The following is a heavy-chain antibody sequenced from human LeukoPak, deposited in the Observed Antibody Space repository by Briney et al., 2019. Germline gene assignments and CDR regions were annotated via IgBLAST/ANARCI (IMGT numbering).Heavy chain of an antibody. J-gene: IGHJ4*02. CDR3: ARVVGSSTHTYYFDY. D-gene: IGHD6-13*01. CDR1: GGTFSSYA. Sequence: GSSVKVSCKASGGTFSSYAISWVRQAPGQGLEWMGGIVPTFGTANYAQKFQGRVTITTDESTSTAYMELSSLRSEDTAVYYCARVVGSSTHTYYFDYWGQGTLVTVSS. CDR2: IVPTFGTA. V-gene: IGHV1-69*05.